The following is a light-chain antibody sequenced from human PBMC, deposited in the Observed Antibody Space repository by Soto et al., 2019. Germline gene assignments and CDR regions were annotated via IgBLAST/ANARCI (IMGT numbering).Light chain of an antibody. V-gene: IGKV3-20*01. CDR2: AAS. J-gene: IGKJ1*01. CDR1: LSVASNY. CDR3: QQYGSAPWT. Sequence: EIVLTQSPGTLPLSPGERATLSCRASLSVASNYLAWYQQKPGQAPRLLIYAASGRATGIPDRFSGSGSGTDVTLTITRLEPEDLAVYYCQQYGSAPWTFGQGTQVEIK.